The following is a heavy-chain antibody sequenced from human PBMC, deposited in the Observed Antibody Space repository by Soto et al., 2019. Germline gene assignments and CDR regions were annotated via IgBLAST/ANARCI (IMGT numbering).Heavy chain of an antibody. Sequence: QVQLVESGGGVVQPGRSLRLSCVTSGFIFSSYGMHWVRQAPGKGLEWVAVIWSDGSHENYADSVKGRFTISRDNSKNTIYLQMNSLRAEDTAVYYCARGKWLQLGGDYWGQGTLVTVSS. CDR2: IWSDGSHE. J-gene: IGHJ4*02. D-gene: IGHD5-12*01. V-gene: IGHV3-33*01. CDR1: GFIFSSYG. CDR3: ARGKWLQLGGDY.